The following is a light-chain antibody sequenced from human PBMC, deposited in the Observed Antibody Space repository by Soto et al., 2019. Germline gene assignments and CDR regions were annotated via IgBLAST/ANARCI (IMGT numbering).Light chain of an antibody. CDR2: DAF. CDR3: QQYNSFWT. J-gene: IGKJ1*01. CDR1: QSISTW. Sequence: DIQMTQSPSTLSASVGDRVTITCRASQSISTWLAWYQQKPGKAPKLLIYDAFYLERGVPSRFSGSGSVTKFTLTISSLQPDDLATYYCQQYNSFWTFGQGTKVEI. V-gene: IGKV1-5*01.